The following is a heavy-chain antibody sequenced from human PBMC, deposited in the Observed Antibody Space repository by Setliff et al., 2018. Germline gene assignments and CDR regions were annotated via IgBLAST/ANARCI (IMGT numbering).Heavy chain of an antibody. J-gene: IGHJ6*03. Sequence: SVKVSCKASGGTFSSYGISWVRQAPGQGLEWMGGTIPIFGTTNYAQKFQGRVTIITDESTSTAYMELSSLRFEDTAVYYCARGPPGYYYYMNVWGQGTTVTVSS. CDR3: ARGPPGYYYYMNV. V-gene: IGHV1-69*05. CDR2: TIPIFGTT. CDR1: GGTFSSYG.